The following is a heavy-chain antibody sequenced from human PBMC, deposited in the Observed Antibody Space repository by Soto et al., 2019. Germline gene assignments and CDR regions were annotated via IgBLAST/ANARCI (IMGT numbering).Heavy chain of an antibody. CDR1: GGTFSTDS. V-gene: IGHV1-69*12. CDR2: IIPMFGTA. Sequence: QFHLVQSGAEVKKPGSSVKVSCKASGGTFSTDSISLVRQAPGRGLEWMGGIIPMFGTANNAQKFQGRVTITADESTSTAYMDVTTLRSYDTAVYFCTREIDGYYGMDVWGQGTTVTVAS. CDR3: TREIDGYYGMDV. J-gene: IGHJ6*02.